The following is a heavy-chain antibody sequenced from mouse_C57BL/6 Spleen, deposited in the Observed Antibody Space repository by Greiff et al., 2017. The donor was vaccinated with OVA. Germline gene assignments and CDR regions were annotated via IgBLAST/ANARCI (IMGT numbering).Heavy chain of an antibody. V-gene: IGHV1-4*01. CDR2: INPSSGYT. D-gene: IGHD1-3*01. CDR1: GYTFTSYT. Sequence: VKLMESGAELARPGASVKMSCKASGYTFTSYTMHWVKQRPGQGLEWIGYINPSSGYTKYNQKFKDKATLTADKSSSTAYMQLSSLTSEDSAVYYCARKSDAMDYWGQGTSVTVSS. J-gene: IGHJ4*01. CDR3: ARKSDAMDY.